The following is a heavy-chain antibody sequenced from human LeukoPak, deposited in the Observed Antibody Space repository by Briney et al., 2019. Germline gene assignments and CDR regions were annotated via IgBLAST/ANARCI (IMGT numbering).Heavy chain of an antibody. V-gene: IGHV4-34*01. Sequence: SETLSLTCAAYGGSFSGYYWSWIRQPPGKGLEWIGEINHSGSTNYNPSLKSRVTISVDTSKNQFSLKLSSVTAADTAVYYCARRRTGFDYWGQGTLVTVSS. CDR2: INHSGST. D-gene: IGHD1-14*01. CDR1: GGSFSGYY. J-gene: IGHJ4*02. CDR3: ARRRTGFDY.